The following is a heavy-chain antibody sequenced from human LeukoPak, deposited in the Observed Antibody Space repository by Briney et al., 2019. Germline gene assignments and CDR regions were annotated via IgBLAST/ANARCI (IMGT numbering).Heavy chain of an antibody. J-gene: IGHJ3*02. CDR3: ASGRLGQCSRTNCYDDDFDI. CDR1: AGSFSGYY. CDR2: INHSGST. V-gene: IGHV4-34*01. D-gene: IGHD2-2*01. Sequence: SETLSLTCAVYAGSFSGYYWSWIRQPPGKGLEWIGEINHSGSTNYNPSLKSRVTISVDTSKNQFSLKLSSVTAADTAVYYCASGRLGQCSRTNCYDDDFDIWGQGTMVTVSS.